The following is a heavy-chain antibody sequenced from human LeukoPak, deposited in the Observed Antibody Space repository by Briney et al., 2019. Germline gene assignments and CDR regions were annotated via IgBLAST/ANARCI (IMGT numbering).Heavy chain of an antibody. J-gene: IGHJ5*02. D-gene: IGHD6-13*01. Sequence: GGSLRLSCAASGFTFSSYAMGRVRQAPGEGLEWVSAISGSGGSTYYADSVKGRFTISRDNSKNTLYLQMNSLRAEDTAVYYCAKGDRAAGEPYLYNWFDPWGQGTLVTVSS. CDR1: GFTFSSYA. V-gene: IGHV3-23*01. CDR2: ISGSGGST. CDR3: AKGDRAAGEPYLYNWFDP.